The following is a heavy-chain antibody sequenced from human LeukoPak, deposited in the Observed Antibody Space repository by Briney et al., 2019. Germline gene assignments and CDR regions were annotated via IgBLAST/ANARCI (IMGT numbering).Heavy chain of an antibody. D-gene: IGHD6-19*01. J-gene: IGHJ5*02. Sequence: PSGTLSLTCAVSGGPISSSNWWSWVRQPPGKGLEWIGEIYHSGSANYNPSLKSRVTISVDKSKNQFSLKLSSVTAADTAVYYCARDLGIAVAGTGWFDPWGQGTLVTVSS. CDR3: ARDLGIAVAGTGWFDP. V-gene: IGHV4-4*02. CDR1: GGPISSSNW. CDR2: IYHSGSA.